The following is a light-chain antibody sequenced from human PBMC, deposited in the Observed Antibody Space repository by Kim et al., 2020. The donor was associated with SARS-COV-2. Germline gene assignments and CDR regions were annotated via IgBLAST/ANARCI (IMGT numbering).Light chain of an antibody. J-gene: IGKJ5*01. Sequence: RATINCKSSQSVFYSSNNKNYLAWYQQKPGQPPKLLIYWASTREYGVPDRFSGSGSGTDFTLTINSLQAEDVAVYYCQQYFSISTFGQGTRLEIK. V-gene: IGKV4-1*01. CDR3: QQYFSIST. CDR2: WAS. CDR1: QSVFYSSNNKNY.